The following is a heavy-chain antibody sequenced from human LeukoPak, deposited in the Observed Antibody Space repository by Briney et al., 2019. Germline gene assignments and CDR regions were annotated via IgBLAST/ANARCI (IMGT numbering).Heavy chain of an antibody. CDR1: GFTFSDYW. J-gene: IGHJ4*02. CDR2: INSDGRIT. D-gene: IGHD4-23*01. CDR3: ARDVGTPYGGTDY. V-gene: IGHV3-74*01. Sequence: GGSLRLSCAASGFTFSDYWMHWVRHAPGKGLVGVSRINSDGRITNYADSVKGRFTISRDNAKNTLYLQMNSLRAEDTAVYYCARDVGTPYGGTDYWGQGTLVTVSS.